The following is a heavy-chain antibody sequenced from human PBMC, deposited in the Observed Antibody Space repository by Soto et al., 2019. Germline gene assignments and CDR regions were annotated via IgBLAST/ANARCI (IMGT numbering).Heavy chain of an antibody. V-gene: IGHV3-23*01. CDR3: AKGPGFGGVIPSEY. J-gene: IGHJ4*02. Sequence: GGSLRLSCAASGFTFSSYAMSWVRQAPGKGLEWVSAISGSGGSTYYADSVKGRFTISRDNSKNTLYLQMNSLRAEDTAVYYCAKGPGFGGVIPSEYWGQRTLVSTSS. CDR1: GFTFSSYA. CDR2: ISGSGGST. D-gene: IGHD3-16*02.